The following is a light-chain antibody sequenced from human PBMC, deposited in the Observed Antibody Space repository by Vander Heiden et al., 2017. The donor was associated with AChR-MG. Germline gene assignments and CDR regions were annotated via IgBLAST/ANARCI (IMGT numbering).Light chain of an antibody. CDR2: ALS. V-gene: IGLV2-14*03. CDR3: SAYTGRTTLV. CDR1: SGDVSVHKY. J-gene: IGLJ2*01. Sequence: QSALTQPASVSGSPGQSITISCPATSGDVSVHKYVSWYQQYPGKAPKLIISALSDRPAGVANRFSDSKSGNTASLTISGHQAEDEADYYCSAYTGRTTLVFGGGTKVTVL.